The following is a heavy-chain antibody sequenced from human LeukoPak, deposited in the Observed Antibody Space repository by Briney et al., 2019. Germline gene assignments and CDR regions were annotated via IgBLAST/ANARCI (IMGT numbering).Heavy chain of an antibody. D-gene: IGHD6-19*01. CDR2: IYDSGST. CDR1: GGSISSYY. J-gene: IGHJ5*02. CDR3: ARALEAQWPHGNWFDP. V-gene: IGHV4-59*01. Sequence: SETLSLTCTVSGGSISSYYWNWIRIRQPPGKGLEWIGYIYDSGSTNYNPSLKSRVTISVDTSKNQFSLKLSSVTAADTAVYYCARALEAQWPHGNWFDPWGQGTLVTVSS.